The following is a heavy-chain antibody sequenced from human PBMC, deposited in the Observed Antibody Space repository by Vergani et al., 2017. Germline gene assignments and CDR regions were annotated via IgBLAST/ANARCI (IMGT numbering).Heavy chain of an antibody. V-gene: IGHV4-59*08. CDR3: ARLFSDY. Sequence: QVQLQESGPGLVKPSETLSLTCTVSGGSISSYYWSWTRQPPGKGLEWIGYIYYSGSTNYNPSLKSRVTMSVDTSKNQFSLKLSSVTAADTAVYYCARLFSDYWGQGTLVTVSS. J-gene: IGHJ4*02. CDR2: IYYSGST. D-gene: IGHD3-10*02. CDR1: GGSISSYY.